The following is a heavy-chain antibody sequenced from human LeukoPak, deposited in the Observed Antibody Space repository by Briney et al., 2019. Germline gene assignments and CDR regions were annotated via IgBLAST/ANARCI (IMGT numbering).Heavy chain of an antibody. CDR2: VSSNGAKT. Sequence: PGGSLRLSCAASGFTFSSYAITWVRQAPGKGLEWVSAVSSNGAKTYYADSVKGRFTISRDNYKNMVFLQMNSLRAEDTAVYYCAREYSGSYYGPLGYWGQGTLVTVSS. J-gene: IGHJ4*02. CDR3: AREYSGSYYGPLGY. CDR1: GFTFSSYA. D-gene: IGHD1-26*01. V-gene: IGHV3-23*01.